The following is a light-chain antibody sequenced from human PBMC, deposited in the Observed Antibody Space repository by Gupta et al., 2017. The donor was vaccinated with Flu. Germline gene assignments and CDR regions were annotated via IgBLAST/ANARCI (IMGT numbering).Light chain of an antibody. CDR3: QVWDSSTGV. J-gene: IGLJ2*01. CDR1: KLGDKF. CDR2: QDT. Sequence: VSPGQTAVITCSGDKLGDKFACWYQQKPGQSPTLVIYQDTKRPSGIPERFSGSNSGNTATLTISGTQAMDEADYYCQVWDSSTGVFGGGTK. V-gene: IGLV3-1*01.